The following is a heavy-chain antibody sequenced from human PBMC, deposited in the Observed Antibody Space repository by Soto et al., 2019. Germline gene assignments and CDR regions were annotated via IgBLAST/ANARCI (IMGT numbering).Heavy chain of an antibody. CDR3: ARASTVTTQLDY. J-gene: IGHJ4*02. CDR1: GGSISSGGYY. CDR2: IYYSGST. D-gene: IGHD4-17*01. V-gene: IGHV4-31*03. Sequence: SETLSLTCTVSGGSISSGGYYWSWIRQHPGKGLEWIGYIYYSGSTYYNPSLKSRVTISVDTSKNQFSLKLSSVTAADTAVYYCARASTVTTQLDYWGQGTLVTVSS.